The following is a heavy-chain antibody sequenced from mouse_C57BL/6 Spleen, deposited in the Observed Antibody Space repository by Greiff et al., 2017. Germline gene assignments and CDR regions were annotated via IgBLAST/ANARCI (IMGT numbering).Heavy chain of an antibody. CDR2: INPSNGGT. D-gene: IGHD4-1*01. J-gene: IGHJ4*01. CDR3: ARRLGRNYYAMDY. V-gene: IGHV1-53*01. CDR1: GYTFTSYW. Sequence: QVHVKQSGTELVKPGASVKLSCKASGYTFTSYWMHWVKQRPGQGLEWIGNINPSNGGTNYNEKFKSKATLTVDKSSSTAYMQLSSLTSEDSAVYYCARRLGRNYYAMDYWGQGTSVTVSS.